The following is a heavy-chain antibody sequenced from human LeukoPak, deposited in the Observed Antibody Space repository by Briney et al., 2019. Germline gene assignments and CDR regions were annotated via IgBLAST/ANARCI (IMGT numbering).Heavy chain of an antibody. V-gene: IGHV3-66*01. Sequence: GGSLRLSCAASGFTVSSNYMSWVRQAPGKGLEWVSVIYSGGSTYYADSVKGRFTISRDNSKNTLYLQMNSLRAEDTAVYYCASSENDDYVWGPWGQGTLVTVSS. CDR1: GFTVSSNY. D-gene: IGHD3-16*01. CDR2: IYSGGST. CDR3: ASSENDDYVWGP. J-gene: IGHJ5*02.